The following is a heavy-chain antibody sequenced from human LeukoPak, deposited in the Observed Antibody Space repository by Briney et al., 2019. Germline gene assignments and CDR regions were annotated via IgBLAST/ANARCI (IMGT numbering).Heavy chain of an antibody. Sequence: SVKVSCKASGGTFSSYAISWVRQAPGQGLEWMGGIIPIFGTANYAQKFQGRVTITADKSTSTAYMELSSLRSEDTAVYYCARAASIAVAGTRWAFDIWGQGTMVTVSS. CDR2: IIPIFGTA. D-gene: IGHD6-19*01. CDR3: ARAASIAVAGTRWAFDI. J-gene: IGHJ3*02. V-gene: IGHV1-69*06. CDR1: GGTFSSYA.